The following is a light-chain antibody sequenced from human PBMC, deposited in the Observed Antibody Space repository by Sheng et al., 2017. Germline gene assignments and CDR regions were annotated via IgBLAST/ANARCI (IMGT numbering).Light chain of an antibody. CDR3: QQSYRTPRT. CDR1: QSISSY. J-gene: IGKJ1*01. Sequence: DIQMTQSPSSLSASVGDRVTITCRASQSISSYLNWYQQKPGKAPKLLIYAASSLQSGVPSRFSGSGSGTDFTLTISSLQPEDFATYYCQQSYRTPRTFGQGTEGGKSN. CDR2: AAS. V-gene: IGKV1-39*01.